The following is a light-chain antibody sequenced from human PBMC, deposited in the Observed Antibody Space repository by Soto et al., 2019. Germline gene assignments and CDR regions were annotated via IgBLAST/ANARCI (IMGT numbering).Light chain of an antibody. CDR1: SSNIGSNF. CDR2: RNN. Sequence: QSVLTQPPSASGTPGQRVTISCSGSSSNIGSNFIYWYQQLPGTAPKLLIYRNNERPSGVPDRFSGSKSGTSASLAISGLRSEDEADYHCAAWDDSLSGVVFGGGTNLTVL. V-gene: IGLV1-47*01. J-gene: IGLJ2*01. CDR3: AAWDDSLSGVV.